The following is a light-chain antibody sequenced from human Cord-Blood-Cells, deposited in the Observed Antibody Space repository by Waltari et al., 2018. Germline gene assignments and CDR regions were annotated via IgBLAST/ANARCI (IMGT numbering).Light chain of an antibody. V-gene: IGKV1-33*01. CDR3: QQYDNLLT. Sequence: GDRVTITCQASQDISNYLNWYQQKPGKAPKLLIYDASNLETGVPSRFSGSGSGTDFTFTIISLQPEDIATYYCQQYDNLLTFGGGTKVEIK. J-gene: IGKJ4*01. CDR1: QDISNY. CDR2: DAS.